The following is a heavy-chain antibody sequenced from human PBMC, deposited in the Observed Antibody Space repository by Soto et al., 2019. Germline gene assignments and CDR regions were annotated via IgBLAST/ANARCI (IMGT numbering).Heavy chain of an antibody. Sequence: GGSLRLSCAASGFTFSSYDMHWVRQATGKGLEWVSAIGTAGDTYYPGSVKGRFTISRENAKNSLYLQMNSLRAGDTAVYYCARAGRYFDWLLERYYYYGMDVWGQGTTVTVSS. CDR2: IGTAGDT. CDR3: ARAGRYFDWLLERYYYYGMDV. D-gene: IGHD3-9*01. J-gene: IGHJ6*02. V-gene: IGHV3-13*04. CDR1: GFTFSSYD.